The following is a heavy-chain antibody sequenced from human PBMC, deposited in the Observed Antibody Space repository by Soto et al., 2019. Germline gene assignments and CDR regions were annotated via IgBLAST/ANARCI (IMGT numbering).Heavy chain of an antibody. CDR2: IDWDDDK. CDR3: ARGVGDLLWKARPYYFVC. Sequence: SGPTLVNPTQTLTLTCTFSGFSLSTSGMCVSWIRQPPGKALEWLALIDWDDDKYYSTSLKTRLTISKDTSKNQVVLTMTSMDPVDTATYYCARGVGDLLWKARPYYFVCWGQGTLVTVSS. J-gene: IGHJ4*02. V-gene: IGHV2-70*01. D-gene: IGHD3-10*01. CDR1: GFSLSTSGMC.